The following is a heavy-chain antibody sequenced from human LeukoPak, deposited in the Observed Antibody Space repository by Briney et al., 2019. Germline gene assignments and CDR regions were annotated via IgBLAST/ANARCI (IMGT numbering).Heavy chain of an antibody. D-gene: IGHD3-10*01. CDR3: ARDLFDSGSYYNQIDY. Sequence: GGSLRLSCAASGFTFSSYAMHWVRQAPGKGLEWVAVISYDGSNKYYADSVKGRFTISRDNSKNTLYLQMNSLRAEDTAVYYCARDLFDSGSYYNQIDYWGQGTLVTVSS. J-gene: IGHJ4*02. CDR1: GFTFSSYA. V-gene: IGHV3-30-3*01. CDR2: ISYDGSNK.